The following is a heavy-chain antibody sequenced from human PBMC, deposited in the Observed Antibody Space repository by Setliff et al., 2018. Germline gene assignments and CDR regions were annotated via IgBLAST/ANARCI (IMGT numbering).Heavy chain of an antibody. CDR1: GGPFSGYY. J-gene: IGHJ4*02. CDR3: ARGARYFDWLFDPDYYFDY. CDR2: INHSGST. V-gene: IGHV4-34*01. D-gene: IGHD3-9*01. Sequence: SETLSLTCAVYGGPFSGYYWSWIRQPPGKGLEWIGEINHSGSTNYNPSLKSRVTISVDTSKNQFSLKLSSVTAADTAVYYCARGARYFDWLFDPDYYFDYWGQGTLVTVSS.